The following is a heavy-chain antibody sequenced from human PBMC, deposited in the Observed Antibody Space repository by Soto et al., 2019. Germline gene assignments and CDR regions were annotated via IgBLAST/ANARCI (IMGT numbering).Heavy chain of an antibody. V-gene: IGHV4-28*01. Sequence: QVQLQESGPGLVKPSDTLSLTCAVSGYSISSSNWWGWIRQPPGKGLEWIGYIYYSGTTYYNPSLKSRVTMSADTSKNQFSLTLTSVTAVDTAVYYCARREIQGPLDYWGQGTLVTVSS. CDR2: IYYSGTT. D-gene: IGHD1-26*01. CDR1: GYSISSSNW. CDR3: ARREIQGPLDY. J-gene: IGHJ4*02.